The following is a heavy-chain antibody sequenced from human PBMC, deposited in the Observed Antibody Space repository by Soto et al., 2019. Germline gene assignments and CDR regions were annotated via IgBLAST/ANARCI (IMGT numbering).Heavy chain of an antibody. Sequence: SETLALTCSVSGDSITGYYWSWVRQPPGKGLEWIGYVFYTGRTNFNPSLKSRLTMSVDTSKFQFSLRLSSLTAADTAVYYCARPGGSDQGAFEIWGQGTMVTVSS. V-gene: IGHV4-59*08. CDR2: VFYTGRT. D-gene: IGHD3-16*01. CDR1: GDSITGYY. CDR3: ARPGGSDQGAFEI. J-gene: IGHJ3*02.